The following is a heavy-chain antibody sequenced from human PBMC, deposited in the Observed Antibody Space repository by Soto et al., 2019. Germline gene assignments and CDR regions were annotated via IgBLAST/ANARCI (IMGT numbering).Heavy chain of an antibody. J-gene: IGHJ6*02. D-gene: IGHD2-2*01. CDR2: ISAYNGNT. V-gene: IGHV1-18*01. Sequence: ASVKVSCKASGYTFTSYGISWVRQAPGQGLEWMGWISAYNGNTNYAQKLQGRVTMTTDTSTSTAYMELRSLRSDDTAVYYCARNGYCSSTSCYVGYYYYGMDVWGQGTKVTVSS. CDR1: GYTFTSYG. CDR3: ARNGYCSSTSCYVGYYYYGMDV.